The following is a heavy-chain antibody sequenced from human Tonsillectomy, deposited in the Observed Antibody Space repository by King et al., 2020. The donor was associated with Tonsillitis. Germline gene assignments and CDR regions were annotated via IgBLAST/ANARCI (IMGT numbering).Heavy chain of an antibody. CDR3: ARYVSGSFDY. J-gene: IGHJ4*02. V-gene: IGHV4-39*01. Sequence: QLQESGPGLVKPSETLSLTCTVSGGSLSGGDHFWAWIRQPPGKGLEWIGYMYYSGTIFYNPSLKSRITISGGTSENRFSLKLSSVTAADTAVYFCARYVSGSFDYWDQGALVTVSS. CDR2: MYYSGTI. CDR1: GGSLSGGDHF. D-gene: IGHD1-26*01.